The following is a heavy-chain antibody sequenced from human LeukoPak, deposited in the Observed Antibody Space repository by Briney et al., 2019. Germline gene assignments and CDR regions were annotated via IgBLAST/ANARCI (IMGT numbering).Heavy chain of an antibody. D-gene: IGHD3-22*01. CDR1: GFTFTSSA. CDR2: IVVGSGNT. CDR3: AANPYYYDSSGYLDY. Sequence: SVKVSCKASGFTFTSSAMQRVRQARGQRLEWIGWIVVGSGNTNYAQKFQERVTITRDMSTSTAYMELSSLRSEDTAVYYCAANPYYYDSSGYLDYWGQGTLVTVSS. V-gene: IGHV1-58*02. J-gene: IGHJ4*02.